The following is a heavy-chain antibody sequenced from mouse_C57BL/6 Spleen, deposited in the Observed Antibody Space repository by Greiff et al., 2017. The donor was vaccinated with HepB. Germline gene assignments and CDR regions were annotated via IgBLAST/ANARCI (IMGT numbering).Heavy chain of an antibody. CDR1: GYTFTSYW. J-gene: IGHJ4*01. CDR3: ARGVFTTVVRDAMDY. Sequence: QVQLQQPGAELVKPGASVKLSCKASGYTFTSYWMQWVKQRPGQGLEWIGEIDPSDSYNNYNQKFKGKATLTVDTSSSTAYMQLISLTSEDSAVYYCARGVFTTVVRDAMDYWGQGTSVTVSS. V-gene: IGHV1-50*01. D-gene: IGHD1-1*01. CDR2: IDPSDSYN.